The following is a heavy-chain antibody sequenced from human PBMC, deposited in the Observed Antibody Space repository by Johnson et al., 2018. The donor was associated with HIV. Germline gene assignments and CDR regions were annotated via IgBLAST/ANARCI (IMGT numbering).Heavy chain of an antibody. J-gene: IGHJ3*02. CDR3: ASGTGDGDDAFDI. D-gene: IGHD7-27*01. V-gene: IGHV3-30*03. CDR2: MSGDGSDK. Sequence: QVQLVESGGGVVQPGRSLRLSCAASGFTFSSYGMHWLRQAPGKGLEWVAVMSGDGSDKYCADSVKGRFTISRDNAKNSLYLQMNSLRAEDTAVYYCASGTGDGDDAFDIWGQVTMVTVSS. CDR1: GFTFSSYG.